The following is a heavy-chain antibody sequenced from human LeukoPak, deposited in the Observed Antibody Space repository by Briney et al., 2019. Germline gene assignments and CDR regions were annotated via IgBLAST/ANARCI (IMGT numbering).Heavy chain of an antibody. CDR2: ISYDGSNK. CDR3: EGYDKGIHDAFDI. V-gene: IGHV3-30-3*01. J-gene: IGHJ3*02. D-gene: IGHD3-22*01. CDR1: GFTFSSYA. Sequence: GGSLRLSCAASGFTFSSYAMHWVRQAPGKGLEWVAVISYDGSNKYYADSVKGRFTISRGNSKNTLYLQMNSLRAEDTAVYYCEGYDKGIHDAFDIWGQGTMVTVSS.